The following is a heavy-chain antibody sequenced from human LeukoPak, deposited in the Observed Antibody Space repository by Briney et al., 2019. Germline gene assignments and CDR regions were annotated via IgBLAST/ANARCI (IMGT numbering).Heavy chain of an antibody. V-gene: IGHV3-21*01. CDR2: ISSSSSYI. CDR3: ARDRAYYYGMDV. D-gene: IGHD3-10*01. CDR1: GLTFSSYS. Sequence: SGGSLRLSCAASGLTFSSYSMNWVRQAPGKGLEWVSSISSSSSYIYYADSVKGRFTISRDNAKNSLYLQMNSLRAEDTAVYYCARDRAYYYGMDVWGQGTTVTVSS. J-gene: IGHJ6*02.